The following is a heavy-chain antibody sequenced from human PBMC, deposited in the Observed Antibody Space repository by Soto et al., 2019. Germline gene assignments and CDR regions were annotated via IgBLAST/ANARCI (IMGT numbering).Heavy chain of an antibody. D-gene: IGHD2-21*02. V-gene: IGHV4-34*01. CDR3: ARADRTLVTSYSLDV. Sequence: SETLSLTCTVSGASISSYFWSWIRQPAGKGLEWIGEINHSGTINFNPSLKSRLTISLDTSKKHFSLKLSSVTDADTAAYYCARADRTLVTSYSLDVWGQGTTVTVSS. J-gene: IGHJ6*02. CDR2: INHSGTI. CDR1: GASISSYF.